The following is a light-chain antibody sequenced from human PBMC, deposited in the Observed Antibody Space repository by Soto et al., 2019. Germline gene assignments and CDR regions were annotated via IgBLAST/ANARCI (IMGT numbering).Light chain of an antibody. CDR2: EVT. Sequence: QSVLTQPPSASGSPGQSVTISRTGTSSDVGGYNYVSWYQQYPGRAPKLMIYEVTKRPSGVPDRFSGSKSGNTASLIVSGLQAEDEADYYCSSYAASNNFYFVFGGGTKVTVL. CDR3: SSYAASNNFYFV. CDR1: SSDVGGYNY. V-gene: IGLV2-8*01. J-gene: IGLJ3*02.